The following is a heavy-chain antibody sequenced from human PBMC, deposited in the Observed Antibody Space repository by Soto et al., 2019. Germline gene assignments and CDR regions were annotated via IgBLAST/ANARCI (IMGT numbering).Heavy chain of an antibody. V-gene: IGHV1-69*12. Sequence: QVQLVQSGAEVKKPGSSVKVSCKASGGTFSSYAISWVRQAPGQGLEWMGGIIPMFGTADYAQKFQGRVTITADESTSTAYMEMSSLRSDDTAVYYCATRKGGSQYYYSGMDVWGQGTTVTVSS. J-gene: IGHJ6*02. D-gene: IGHD3-10*01. CDR2: IIPMFGTA. CDR1: GGTFSSYA. CDR3: ATRKGGSQYYYSGMDV.